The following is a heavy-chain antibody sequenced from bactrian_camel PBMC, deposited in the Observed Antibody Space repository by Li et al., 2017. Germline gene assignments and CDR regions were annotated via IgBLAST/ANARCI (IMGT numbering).Heavy chain of an antibody. CDR2: INSDLTT. V-gene: IGHV3S57*01. J-gene: IGHJ4*01. CDR3: ALGGPSGLLYGLLKSGRYNY. CDR1: GFTASSKC. Sequence: HVQLVESGGGSVQAGGSLRLSCVASGFTASSKCMGWFRQAPGKEREGVAIINSDLTTTYTDSVKGRYTISRDNAKSTVHLQMNDLKTEDTAMYYCALGGPSGLLYGLLKSGRYNYWGQGTQVTVS. D-gene: IGHD3*01.